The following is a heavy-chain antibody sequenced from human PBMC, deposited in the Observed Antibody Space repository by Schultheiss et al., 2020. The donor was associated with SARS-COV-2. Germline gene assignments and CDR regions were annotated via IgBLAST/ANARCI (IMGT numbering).Heavy chain of an antibody. V-gene: IGHV3-33*06. J-gene: IGHJ4*02. CDR1: GLTFSSHG. Sequence: GGSLRLSCAASGLTFSSHGMHWVRQAPGKGLEWVAVISYDENNKYYADSVKGRFTISRDNSKKTLHLQMNSLRAEDTAVYYCAKDKIATSGTSETDSWGQGTLVTVSS. CDR3: AKDKIATSGTSETDS. D-gene: IGHD6-13*01. CDR2: ISYDENNK.